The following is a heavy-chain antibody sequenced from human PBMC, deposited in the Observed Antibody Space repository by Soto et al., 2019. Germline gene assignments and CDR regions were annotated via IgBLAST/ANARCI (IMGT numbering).Heavy chain of an antibody. V-gene: IGHV3-53*02. D-gene: IGHD5-18*01. Sequence: EVQLVETGGGLIQPGGSLRLSCAASGFTVSSNYMSWVRQAPGKGLEWVSVIYSGGSTYYADSVKGRFTISRDNSKNTLYLQMNSLRAEDTAVYYCARDPYSPSFAKNYYYYGMDVCGQGTTVTVSS. CDR1: GFTVSSNY. J-gene: IGHJ6*02. CDR3: ARDPYSPSFAKNYYYYGMDV. CDR2: IYSGGST.